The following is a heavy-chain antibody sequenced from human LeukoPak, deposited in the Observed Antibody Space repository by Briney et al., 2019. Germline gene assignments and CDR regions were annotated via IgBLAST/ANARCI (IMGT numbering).Heavy chain of an antibody. CDR3: ARDGQGPITMVRGASSGWFDP. V-gene: IGHV3-33*01. Sequence: PGGSLRVSCAASGFTFSSYGMHWVRQAPGKGLEWVAVIWYDGSNKYYADSVKGRFTISRDNSKNTLYLQMNSLRAEDTAVYYCARDGQGPITMVRGASSGWFDPWGQGTLVTVSS. J-gene: IGHJ5*02. CDR2: IWYDGSNK. CDR1: GFTFSSYG. D-gene: IGHD3-10*01.